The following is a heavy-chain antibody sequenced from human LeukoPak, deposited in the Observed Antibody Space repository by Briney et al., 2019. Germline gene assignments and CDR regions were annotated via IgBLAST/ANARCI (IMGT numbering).Heavy chain of an antibody. CDR3: ARDKTYYGDYYFDY. CDR2: INAGNGNT. CDR1: GYTFTSYA. V-gene: IGHV1-3*01. D-gene: IGHD4-17*01. J-gene: IGHJ4*02. Sequence: ASVKVSCKASGYTFTSYAMHWVRQAPGQRLEWMGWINAGNGNTKYSQKFQGRVTIIRDTSASTAYMELSSLRSEDTAVYYCARDKTYYGDYYFDYWGQGTLVTVSS.